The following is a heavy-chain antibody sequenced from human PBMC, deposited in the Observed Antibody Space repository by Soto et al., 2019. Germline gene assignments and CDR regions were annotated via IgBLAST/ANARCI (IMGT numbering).Heavy chain of an antibody. D-gene: IGHD2-2*01. Sequence: VKVSCKASGGTFSSYAISWVRQAPGQGLEWMGGTLPMFGKANYAQKFQGRVTISADKSTSTAYMELSSLRSEDTAVYYCATVDISTWIDGMDVWGQGTTVTVSS. V-gene: IGHV1-69*10. CDR3: ATVDISTWIDGMDV. CDR1: GGTFSSYA. CDR2: TLPMFGKA. J-gene: IGHJ6*02.